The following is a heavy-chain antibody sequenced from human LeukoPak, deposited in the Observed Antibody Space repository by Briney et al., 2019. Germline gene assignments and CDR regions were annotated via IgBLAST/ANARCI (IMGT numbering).Heavy chain of an antibody. Sequence: ASVTVSCKASGYTFTSYYMHWVRQAPGQGLEWMGMINPSGGSTSYAQKFQGRVTMTRDTSTSTVYMELSSLRSEDTAVYYCARDQGEAYYFDYWGQGTLVTVSS. CDR3: ARDQGEAYYFDY. CDR1: GYTFTSYY. V-gene: IGHV1-46*01. J-gene: IGHJ4*02. D-gene: IGHD3-10*01. CDR2: INPSGGST.